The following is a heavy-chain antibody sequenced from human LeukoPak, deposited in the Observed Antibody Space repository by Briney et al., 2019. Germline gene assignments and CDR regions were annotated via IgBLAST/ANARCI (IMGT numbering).Heavy chain of an antibody. CDR3: AKALGDLYDSSGPN. CDR2: ISWNSGSI. J-gene: IGHJ4*02. D-gene: IGHD3-22*01. V-gene: IGHV3-9*01. Sequence: PGGSLRLSCAASGFTFDDYAMHWVRQAPGKGLEWVSGISWNSGSIGYADSVKGRFTIPRDNAKNSLYLQMNSLRAEDTALYYCAKALGDLYDSSGPNWGQGTLVTVSS. CDR1: GFTFDDYA.